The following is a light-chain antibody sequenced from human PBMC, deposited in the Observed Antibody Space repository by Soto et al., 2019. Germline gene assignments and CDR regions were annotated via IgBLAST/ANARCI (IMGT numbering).Light chain of an antibody. CDR2: EVS. CDR3: SSYVGPNTLL. CDR1: SSDLGAYNY. J-gene: IGLJ3*02. V-gene: IGLV2-8*01. Sequence: QSALTQPPSASGSPGQSVTISCTGTSSDLGAYNYVSWYQQHPGKAPKLMIYEVSKRPSGVPDRFSGSKSGNTASLTVSGLQTEDEADYYCSSYVGPNTLLFGGGTKLTVL.